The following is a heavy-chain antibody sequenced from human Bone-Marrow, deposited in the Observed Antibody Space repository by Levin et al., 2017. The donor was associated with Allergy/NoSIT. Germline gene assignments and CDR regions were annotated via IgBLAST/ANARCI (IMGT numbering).Heavy chain of an antibody. CDR3: AKGGRYCISTSCYRQDGYYYDGMDV. CDR1: GFTFSSYA. Sequence: GGSLRLSCAASGFTFSSYAMSWVRQAPGKGLEWVSAISGSGGSTYYADSVKGRFTISRDNSKNTLYLQMNSLRAEDTAVYYCAKGGRYCISTSCYRQDGYYYDGMDVWGQGTTVTVSS. J-gene: IGHJ6*02. V-gene: IGHV3-23*01. CDR2: ISGSGGST. D-gene: IGHD2-2*01.